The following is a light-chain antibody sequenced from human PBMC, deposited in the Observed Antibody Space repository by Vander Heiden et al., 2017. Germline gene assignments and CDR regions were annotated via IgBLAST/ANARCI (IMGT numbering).Light chain of an antibody. Sequence: EVVLTQSPGTPSLSPGERATLSCRASQSVSSNYLIWYQQKPGQAPRLLIYGSSSRATDIPDRFSGSGSGTDFTLTITRLEPEDFAVYYCQQYGSSGVITFGQGTRLEIQ. CDR3: QQYGSSGVIT. J-gene: IGKJ5*01. CDR2: GSS. V-gene: IGKV3-20*01. CDR1: QSVSSNY.